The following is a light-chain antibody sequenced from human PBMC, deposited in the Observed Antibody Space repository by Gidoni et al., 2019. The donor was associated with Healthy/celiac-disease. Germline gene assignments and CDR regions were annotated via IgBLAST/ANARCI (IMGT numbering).Light chain of an antibody. V-gene: IGLV2-11*01. CDR3: CSYAGSYTYV. J-gene: IGLJ1*01. CDR1: SSDVGGYNY. Sequence: QSALTQPRSVSGSPGQSVTISFTGTSSDVGGYNYVSWYQQHPGKDPKLMIYDVSKRPSGVPDRFSGSKSGNTASLTISGLQAEDEADYYCCSYAGSYTYVFGTGTKVTVL. CDR2: DVS.